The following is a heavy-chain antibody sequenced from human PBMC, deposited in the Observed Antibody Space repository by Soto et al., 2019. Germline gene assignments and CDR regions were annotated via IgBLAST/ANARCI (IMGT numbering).Heavy chain of an antibody. CDR3: ARGADQDPGYYFDN. J-gene: IGHJ4*02. V-gene: IGHV3-23*01. Sequence: EVQLLESGGGLVQPGGSMRLSCAASGFIFSSYAMSWVRQAPGKGLEWVSAISGSGGATYYANSVKGRFTISRDNSKNTLYLQMNSLRADDTAVYYCARGADQDPGYYFDNWGQGTLVTVSS. D-gene: IGHD1-26*01. CDR2: ISGSGGAT. CDR1: GFIFSSYA.